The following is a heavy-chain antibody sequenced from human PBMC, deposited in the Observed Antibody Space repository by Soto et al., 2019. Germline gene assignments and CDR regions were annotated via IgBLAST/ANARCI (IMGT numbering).Heavy chain of an antibody. Sequence: SETLSLTCTVSGASISGFYWSWIRKSAGKGLEWIGRIYATGTTDYNPSLKSRVMMSVDTSKKQFSLKLRSVTAADTAVYYCVRHAPKTLRDSFEPWGQGISVTVPQ. J-gene: IGHJ5*02. CDR2: IYATGTT. CDR1: GASISGFY. D-gene: IGHD3-16*01. CDR3: VRHAPKTLRDSFEP. V-gene: IGHV4-4*07.